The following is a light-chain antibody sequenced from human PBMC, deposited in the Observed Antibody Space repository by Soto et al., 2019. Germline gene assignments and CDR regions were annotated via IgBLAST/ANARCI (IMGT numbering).Light chain of an antibody. J-gene: IGKJ2*01. CDR3: QQCVSPPYT. Sequence: EIELTQSPGTLSLSPGDRATLSGRASHSINSPYLAWYQLKVGQAPRLLIYGASSRATGVPDRFSGSGSGTDFTLTISRLEAEDFAVYYCQQCVSPPYTFGQGTKLEI. CDR2: GAS. CDR1: HSINSPY. V-gene: IGKV3-20*01.